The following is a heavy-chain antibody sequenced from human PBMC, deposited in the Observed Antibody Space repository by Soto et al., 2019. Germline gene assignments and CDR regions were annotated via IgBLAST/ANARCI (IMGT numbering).Heavy chain of an antibody. Sequence: ASVKVSCKASGYTFTGYYIHWVRQAPGQGLEWMGWINPNSGGTNYAQKFQGRVTMTRDTSISTAYMELSRLRSDDTAVYYCARVYQYSSSRNDHDVFDMWGQGTMLTVSS. CDR2: INPNSGGT. CDR1: GYTFTGYY. D-gene: IGHD6-13*01. J-gene: IGHJ3*02. V-gene: IGHV1-2*02. CDR3: ARVYQYSSSRNDHDVFDM.